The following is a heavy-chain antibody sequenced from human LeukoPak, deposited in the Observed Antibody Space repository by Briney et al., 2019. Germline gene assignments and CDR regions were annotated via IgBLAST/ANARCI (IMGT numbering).Heavy chain of an antibody. J-gene: IGHJ6*03. D-gene: IGHD2-15*01. CDR1: GFTFSSYS. Sequence: GGSLRLSCAASGFTFSSYSMNWVRQAPGRGLEWVSSISSNSNYIYYVDSVKGRFTISRDNAKNSLFLQMNSLRAEDTAVYFCARSKPWGYCSGGSCYPTYYYYYYMDVWGKGTTVTVSS. V-gene: IGHV3-21*01. CDR2: ISSNSNYI. CDR3: ARSKPWGYCSGGSCYPTYYYYYYMDV.